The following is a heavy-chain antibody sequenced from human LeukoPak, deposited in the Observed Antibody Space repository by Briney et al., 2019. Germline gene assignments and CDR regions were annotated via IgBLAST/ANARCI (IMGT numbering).Heavy chain of an antibody. Sequence: GESLKISCKGSEYSFTSYWIGWVRQMPGKGLEWMGIIYPGDSDTRYSPSFQGQVTISADKSISTAYLQWSSLKASGTAMYYCARSTAEGQGYYYYMDVWGKGTTVTVSS. J-gene: IGHJ6*03. D-gene: IGHD5/OR15-5a*01. CDR3: ARSTAEGQGYYYYMDV. V-gene: IGHV5-51*01. CDR2: IYPGDSDT. CDR1: EYSFTSYW.